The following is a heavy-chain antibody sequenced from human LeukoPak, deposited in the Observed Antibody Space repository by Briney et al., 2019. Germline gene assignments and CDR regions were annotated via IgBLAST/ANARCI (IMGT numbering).Heavy chain of an antibody. Sequence: SETLSLTCTVSGGSISGSSSYWGWIRQPPGEGLEWIGNIYYRGTTYYSPSLKSRVTISVDTSMNLFSMKLSSVTAADTAVYYCARHSDYIRFATDVWGQGTTVTVSS. V-gene: IGHV4-39*01. CDR2: IYYRGTT. J-gene: IGHJ6*02. D-gene: IGHD3-10*01. CDR3: ARHSDYIRFATDV. CDR1: GGSISGSSSY.